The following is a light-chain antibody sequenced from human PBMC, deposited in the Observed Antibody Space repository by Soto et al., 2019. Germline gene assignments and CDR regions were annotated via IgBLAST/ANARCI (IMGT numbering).Light chain of an antibody. CDR2: KAS. Sequence: DIKLTQSPSTLSASEGKRVTITCRASQSISSWLAWYQQKPGKAPKLLIYKASSLESGVPSRFSGSGSGTEFTLTISSLQPDDFATYYCQQYNSYSRTFGQGTKVDIK. CDR3: QQYNSYSRT. CDR1: QSISSW. J-gene: IGKJ1*01. V-gene: IGKV1-5*03.